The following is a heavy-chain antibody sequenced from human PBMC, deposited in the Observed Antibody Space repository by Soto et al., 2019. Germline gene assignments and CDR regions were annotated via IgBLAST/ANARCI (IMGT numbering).Heavy chain of an antibody. D-gene: IGHD1-26*01. CDR1: GDSISSGSYS. J-gene: IGHJ4*02. V-gene: IGHV4-31*03. CDR3: AREAALSGSYSRPYFDS. Sequence: PSETLSLTCSVSGDSISSGSYSWSWIRQFPGKDLEWIGFIYHSGGTYSNPSLKSRVTISVDTSKSQFSLKLSSVTAADTAVYYCAREAALSGSYSRPYFDSWGQGTLVTVSS. CDR2: IYHSGGT.